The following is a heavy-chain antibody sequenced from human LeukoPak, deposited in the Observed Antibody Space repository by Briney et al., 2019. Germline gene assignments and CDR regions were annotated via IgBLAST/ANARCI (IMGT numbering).Heavy chain of an antibody. CDR2: IKSKTDGGAT. CDR1: GFTFSSYA. CDR3: TSHRVLSSGWYRFDY. V-gene: IGHV3-15*01. Sequence: GGSLRLSCAASGFTFSSYAMSWVRQAPGKGLEWVGRIKSKTDGGATGYAAPVKGRFTISRDDSKNTLYLHMNSLKTEDTAVYYCTSHRVLSSGWYRFDYWGQGTLVTVSS. D-gene: IGHD6-19*01. J-gene: IGHJ4*02.